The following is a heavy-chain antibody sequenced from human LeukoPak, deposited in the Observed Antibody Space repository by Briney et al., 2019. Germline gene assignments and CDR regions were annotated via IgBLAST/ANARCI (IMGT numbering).Heavy chain of an antibody. CDR1: GGSISSYY. CDR2: IYYSGST. D-gene: IGHD3-10*01. CDR3: ARHPYYYGSGSYRWFDP. Sequence: SETLSLTCTVSGGSISSYYWSWIRQPPGKGLEWMGNIYYSGSTNYNPSLKSRVTISVDTSKNQFSLKLSSVTAADTAVYYCARHPYYYGSGSYRWFDPWGQGTLVTVSS. J-gene: IGHJ5*02. V-gene: IGHV4-59*08.